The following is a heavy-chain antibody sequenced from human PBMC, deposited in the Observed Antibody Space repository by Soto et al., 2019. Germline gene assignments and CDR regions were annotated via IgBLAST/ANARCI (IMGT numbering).Heavy chain of an antibody. J-gene: IGHJ4*02. CDR3: AREGYYDSSGYADY. CDR1: GGSISSYY. Sequence: LETLSLTCTVSGGSISSYYWSWIRQPPGKGLEWIGYIYYSGSTNYNPSLKSRVTISVDTSKNQFSLKLSSVTAADTAVYYCAREGYYDSSGYADYWGQGTLVTVSS. V-gene: IGHV4-59*01. D-gene: IGHD3-22*01. CDR2: IYYSGST.